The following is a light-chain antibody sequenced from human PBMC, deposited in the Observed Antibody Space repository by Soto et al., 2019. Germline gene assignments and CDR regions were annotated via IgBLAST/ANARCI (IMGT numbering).Light chain of an antibody. CDR1: TGAVTSGYY. J-gene: IGLJ3*02. V-gene: IGLV7-43*01. Sequence: QAVVTQEPSLTVSPGGTVTLTCASSTGAVTSGYYPNWFQQKPGQAPRALIYSTSNKQSWTPARFSGSLLGGKAALTLSGVQPEDEAEYYSLLYDGAAPVFGGGTKLTVL. CDR2: STS. CDR3: LLYDGAAPV.